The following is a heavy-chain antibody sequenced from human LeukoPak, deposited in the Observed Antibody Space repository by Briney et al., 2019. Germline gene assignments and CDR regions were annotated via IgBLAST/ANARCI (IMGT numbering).Heavy chain of an antibody. CDR1: GYTFTGYY. V-gene: IGHV1-2*02. Sequence: ASVKVSCKASGYTFTGYYMHWVRQAPGQGPEWMGWINPNSGGTNYAQKFQGRVTITTDESTSTAYMELSSLRSEDTAVYYCARHGSAGFDYWGQGTLVTVSS. D-gene: IGHD1-14*01. J-gene: IGHJ4*02. CDR3: ARHGSAGFDY. CDR2: INPNSGGT.